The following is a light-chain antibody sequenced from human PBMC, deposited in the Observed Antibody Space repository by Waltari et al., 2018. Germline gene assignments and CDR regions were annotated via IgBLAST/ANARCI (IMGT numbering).Light chain of an antibody. Sequence: IVVPQSPPTPSVSPGERVTLSCRAGQNVGTSLVWYQQKPGQTHRLLIFGAYSRASGVAARFSGSGSGTDFTLAISSLQSEDFAVYYCQQYEDWPRHSFGGGTKVQIE. CDR3: QQYEDWPRHS. CDR1: QNVGTS. J-gene: IGKJ4*01. CDR2: GAY. V-gene: IGKV3-15*01.